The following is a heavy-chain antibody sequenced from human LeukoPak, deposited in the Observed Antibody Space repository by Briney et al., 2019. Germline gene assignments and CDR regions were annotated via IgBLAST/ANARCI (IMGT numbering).Heavy chain of an antibody. V-gene: IGHV3-48*01. CDR2: ISSSSSTI. CDR1: GFTFSSYS. D-gene: IGHD5-18*01. Sequence: GGSLRLSCAASGFTFSSYSMNWVRQAPGKGLEWVSYISSSSSTIYYADSVKGRFTISRDNAKNSLYLQMNSLRAEDTAVYYCAKYRKGGPFDYWGQGTLVTVSS. CDR3: AKYRKGGPFDY. J-gene: IGHJ4*02.